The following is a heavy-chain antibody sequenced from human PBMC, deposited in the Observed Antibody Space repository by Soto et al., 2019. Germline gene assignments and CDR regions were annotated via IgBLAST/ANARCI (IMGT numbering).Heavy chain of an antibody. Sequence: QVQLVQSGAEVKKPGYSVKVSCKASGGTFSSYAISWVRQAPGQGLEWMGGIIPIFGTANYAQKFQGRVTITADESTSTAYMELSSLRSEDTAVYYCARNGRTGTLYYSGMDVWGQGTTVTVSS. D-gene: IGHD1-1*01. CDR1: GGTFSSYA. V-gene: IGHV1-69*12. CDR2: IIPIFGTA. J-gene: IGHJ6*02. CDR3: ARNGRTGTLYYSGMDV.